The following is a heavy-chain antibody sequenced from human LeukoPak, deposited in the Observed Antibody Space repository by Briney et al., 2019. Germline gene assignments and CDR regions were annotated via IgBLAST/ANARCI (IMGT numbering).Heavy chain of an antibody. J-gene: IGHJ4*02. CDR2: ISGSCTYT. Sequence: PGGSLRLSCAASGFTFRSSWMTWVRQAPGKGLEWISYISGSCTYTNNADSVKGRFTISRDNAKNSLYLQMNSLRAEDTAVYYCARVRTHYGANDYWGQGTLVTVSP. V-gene: IGHV3-21*05. CDR3: ARVRTHYGANDY. D-gene: IGHD4-17*01. CDR1: GFTFRSSW.